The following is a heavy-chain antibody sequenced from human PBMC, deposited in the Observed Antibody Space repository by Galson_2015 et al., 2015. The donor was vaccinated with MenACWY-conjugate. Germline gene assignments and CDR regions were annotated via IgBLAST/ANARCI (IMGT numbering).Heavy chain of an antibody. CDR3: ARESVIQDGLLDY. V-gene: IGHV1-69*04. J-gene: IGHJ4*02. CDR1: GGTFSSYT. D-gene: IGHD2-21*01. CDR2: LIPIFDIT. Sequence: SVKVSCKASGGTFSSYTIGWVRQAPGQRLEWMGSLIPIFDITNYAQQFQGRVTFTADKSTGTAYMELRSLRSGDTGIYYCARESVIQDGLLDYWGQGTLVTVS.